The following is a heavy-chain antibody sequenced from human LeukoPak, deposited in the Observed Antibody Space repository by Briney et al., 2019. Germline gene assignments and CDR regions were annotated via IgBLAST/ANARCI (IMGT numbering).Heavy chain of an antibody. V-gene: IGHV4-4*07. CDR1: GGSISSYY. CDR2: IYTSGST. CDR3: ARSSTYYYYYSYMDG. Sequence: SETLSLTCSVSGGSISSYYWSWIRQPAGKGLEWIGRIYTSGSTNYNPSLKSRVTMSVDTSKNQFSLKLSSVTAADTAVYYCARSSTYYYYYSYMDGWGKGTTVTVSS. D-gene: IGHD2-2*01. J-gene: IGHJ6*03.